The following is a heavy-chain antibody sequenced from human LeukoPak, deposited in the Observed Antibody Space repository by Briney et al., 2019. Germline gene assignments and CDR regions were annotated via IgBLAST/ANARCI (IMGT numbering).Heavy chain of an antibody. CDR3: ARAPYYYGSGSYNY. Sequence: SETLSLTCTVSGGSISSYYWSWIRQPPGKGLEWIGSIYHSGSTYYNPSLKSRVTISVDTSKNQFSLKLSSVTAADTAVYYCARAPYYYGSGSYNYWGQGTLVTVSS. J-gene: IGHJ4*02. CDR2: IYHSGST. D-gene: IGHD3-10*01. CDR1: GGSISSYY. V-gene: IGHV4-59*12.